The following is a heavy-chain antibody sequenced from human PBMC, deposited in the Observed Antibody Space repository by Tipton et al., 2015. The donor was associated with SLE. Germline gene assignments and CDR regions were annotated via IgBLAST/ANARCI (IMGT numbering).Heavy chain of an antibody. J-gene: IGHJ3*02. Sequence: SLRLSCTASGFTFGDYAMSWVRQAPGKGLEWVSAISGSGGSTYYADSVKGRFTISRDNSKNTLYLQMNSMRAEDTAVYYCALDSGYSYGWVAFDIWGQGTMVTVSS. D-gene: IGHD5-18*01. V-gene: IGHV3-23*01. CDR3: ALDSGYSYGWVAFDI. CDR1: GFTFGDYA. CDR2: ISGSGGST.